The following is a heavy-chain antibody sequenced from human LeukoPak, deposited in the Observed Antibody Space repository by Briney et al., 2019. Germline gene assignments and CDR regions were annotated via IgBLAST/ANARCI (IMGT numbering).Heavy chain of an antibody. CDR2: IYYSGST. D-gene: IGHD6-6*01. CDR3: TRGSGGSSSGYFDY. Sequence: PSETLSLTFTVPGGSISSYYWSWIRQPPGKGLEWIGYIYYSGSTNYNPSLKSRVTISVDTSKSLFSLKLSSVTAADTAVYYCTRGSGGSSSGYFDYWGQGTLVTVSS. CDR1: GGSISSYY. V-gene: IGHV4-59*01. J-gene: IGHJ4*02.